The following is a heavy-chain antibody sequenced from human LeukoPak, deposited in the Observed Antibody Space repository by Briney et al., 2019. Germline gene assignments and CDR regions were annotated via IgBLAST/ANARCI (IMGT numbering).Heavy chain of an antibody. V-gene: IGHV4-30-2*01. CDR2: IYHSGST. CDR3: AREDTSAAVDY. D-gene: IGHD6-13*01. Sequence: SQTLSLTCAVSGGSISSGGYSWSWIRQPPGKGLEWIGYIYHSGSTYYNPTLKSRVTISVDRSKNQFSLKLSSVTAADTAVYYCAREDTSAAVDYWGQGTLVTVSS. CDR1: GGSISSGGYS. J-gene: IGHJ4*02.